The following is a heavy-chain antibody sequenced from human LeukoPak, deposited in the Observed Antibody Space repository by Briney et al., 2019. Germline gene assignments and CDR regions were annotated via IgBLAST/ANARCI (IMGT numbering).Heavy chain of an antibody. CDR3: ARGRDIAAAGTGNFDY. V-gene: IGHV4-34*01. J-gene: IGHJ4*02. CDR1: GGSFSGYY. D-gene: IGHD6-13*01. CDR2: INHSGST. Sequence: PSETLSLTCAVYGGSFSGYYWSWIRQPPGKGLEWIGEINHSGSTNYNPSLKSRVTISVDTSKNQFSLKLSSVTAADTAVYYCARGRDIAAAGTGNFDYWGQGTLVTVSS.